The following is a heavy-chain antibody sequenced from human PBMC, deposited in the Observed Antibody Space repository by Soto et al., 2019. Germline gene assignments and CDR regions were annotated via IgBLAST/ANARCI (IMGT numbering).Heavy chain of an antibody. J-gene: IGHJ3*02. D-gene: IGHD3-22*01. CDR3: TTLGIYYDSSGYYYDAFDI. CDR1: GFTFSNAW. CDR2: IKSKTDGGTT. Sequence: EVQLVESGGGLVKPGGSLRLSCAASGFTFSNAWMGWVRQAPGKGLEWVGRIKSKTDGGTTDYAAPVKGRFTISRDDSKNTLYLQMNSLKTEDTAVYYCTTLGIYYDSSGYYYDAFDIWGQGTMVTVSS. V-gene: IGHV3-15*01.